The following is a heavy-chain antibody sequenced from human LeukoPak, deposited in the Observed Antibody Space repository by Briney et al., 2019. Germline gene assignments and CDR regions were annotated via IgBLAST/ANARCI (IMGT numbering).Heavy chain of an antibody. V-gene: IGHV3-23*01. Sequence: GGSLRLSCAASGFTFSSYAMSWVRQAPGKGLEWVSAISGSGGSTYYADSVRGRFTISRDNSKKTLSLQMNSLRVEDTAIYYCAKDIQLSAWGLGTMVTVSS. D-gene: IGHD5-24*01. J-gene: IGHJ3*01. CDR1: GFTFSSYA. CDR2: ISGSGGST. CDR3: AKDIQLSA.